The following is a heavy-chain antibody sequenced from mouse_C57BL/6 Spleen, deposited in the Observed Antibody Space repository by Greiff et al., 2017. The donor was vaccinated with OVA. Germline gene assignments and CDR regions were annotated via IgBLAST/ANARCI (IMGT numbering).Heavy chain of an antibody. D-gene: IGHD1-1*01. V-gene: IGHV1-43*01. CDR2: INPSTGGT. Sequence: EVQLQHSGPELVKPGASVKISCKASGYSFTGYYMHWVKQSSEKSLEWIGEINPSTGGTSYNQKFKGKATLTIDKSSSTAYMQLKSLTSEDSAVYYCARGGVVANFDYWGQGTTLTVSS. CDR1: GYSFTGYY. CDR3: ARGGVVANFDY. J-gene: IGHJ2*01.